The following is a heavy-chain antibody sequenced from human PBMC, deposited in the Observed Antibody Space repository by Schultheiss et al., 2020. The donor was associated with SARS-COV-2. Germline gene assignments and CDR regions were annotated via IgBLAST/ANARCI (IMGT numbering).Heavy chain of an antibody. D-gene: IGHD6-19*01. Sequence: GGSLRLSCAASGFTLLGYALSWVRQAPGKGLEWVSVIYSGGSTYYADSVKGRFTISRDNSKNTLYLQMNSLRAEDTAVYYCARAGLGPLDYWGQGTLVTVSS. CDR1: GFTLLGYA. CDR3: ARAGLGPLDY. CDR2: IYSGGST. J-gene: IGHJ4*02. V-gene: IGHV3-66*01.